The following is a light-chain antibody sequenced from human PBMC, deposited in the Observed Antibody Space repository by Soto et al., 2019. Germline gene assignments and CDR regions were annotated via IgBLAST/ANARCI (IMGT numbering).Light chain of an antibody. J-gene: IGKJ1*01. CDR1: QSISSW. Sequence: DIQMTQSASTLSASVADRVTISCRASQSISSWLAWYQQIPGKAPKLLIYDASSLESGVPSRFSGSGSGTEFTLTISSLQPDDFATYYCQQYNSYSQTFGQGTKVDI. CDR2: DAS. CDR3: QQYNSYSQT. V-gene: IGKV1-5*01.